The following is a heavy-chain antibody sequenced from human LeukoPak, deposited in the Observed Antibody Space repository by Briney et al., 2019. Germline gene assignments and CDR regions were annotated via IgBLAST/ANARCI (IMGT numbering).Heavy chain of an antibody. CDR1: GFTFSSYY. CDR3: AKDAGGYFDY. Sequence: PGGSLRLSCAASGFTFSSYYMNWVRQAPGKGLEWVSSISSSSSYIYYTDSVKGRFTISRDNAKNSLYLQMNSLRAEDTAVYYCAKDAGGYFDYWGRGTLVTVSS. V-gene: IGHV3-21*04. D-gene: IGHD3-10*01. J-gene: IGHJ4*02. CDR2: ISSSSSYI.